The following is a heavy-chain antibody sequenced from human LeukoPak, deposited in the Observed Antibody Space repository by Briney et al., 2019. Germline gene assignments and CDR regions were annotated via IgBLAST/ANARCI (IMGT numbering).Heavy chain of an antibody. CDR2: INPNSGGT. V-gene: IGHV1-2*06. J-gene: IGHJ5*02. D-gene: IGHD6-13*01. Sequence: ASVKVSCKASGYTFTGYYMHWVRQAPGQGLEWMGRINPNSGGTNYAQKFQGRVTIARDTSISTAYMELSRLRSDDTAVYYCARDMAAAAAVWFDPWGQGTLVTVSS. CDR3: ARDMAAAAAVWFDP. CDR1: GYTFTGYY.